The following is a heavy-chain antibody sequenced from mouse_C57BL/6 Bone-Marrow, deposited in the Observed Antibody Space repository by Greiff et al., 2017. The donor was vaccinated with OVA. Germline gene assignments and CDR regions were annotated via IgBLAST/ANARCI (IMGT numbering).Heavy chain of an antibody. V-gene: IGHV1-42*01. CDR2: INPSTGGT. Sequence: LKESGPELVKPGASVKISCKASGYSFTGYYMNWVKQSPEKSLEWIGAINPSTGGTTYNQKFKAKATLTVDPSSSTAYMQLKSLTSEDSAVYYCARGGTSPFAYWGQGTLVTVSA. CDR3: ARGGTSPFAY. CDR1: GYSFTGYY. D-gene: IGHD4-1*01. J-gene: IGHJ3*01.